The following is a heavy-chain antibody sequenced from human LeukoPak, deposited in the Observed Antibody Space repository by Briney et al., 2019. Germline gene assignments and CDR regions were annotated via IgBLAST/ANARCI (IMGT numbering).Heavy chain of an antibody. CDR2: IIAIINIP. D-gene: IGHD1-1*01. J-gene: IGHJ6*02. Sequence: GASVTVSCTASGGTFYNSAINWVRQAPGQGREWMGGIIAIINIPNYTQKLQGRVTISADKSTSTAYMELSSLRSDDTAVYYCAREKMEVGYYGLDVWGQGTTVTVSS. CDR1: GGTFYNSA. CDR3: AREKMEVGYYGLDV. V-gene: IGHV1-69*17.